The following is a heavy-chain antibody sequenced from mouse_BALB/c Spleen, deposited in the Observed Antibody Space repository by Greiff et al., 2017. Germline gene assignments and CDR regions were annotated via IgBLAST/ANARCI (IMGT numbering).Heavy chain of an antibody. J-gene: IGHJ4*01. CDR2: ISSGGSYT. D-gene: IGHD1-1*01. CDR1: GFTFSSYG. V-gene: IGHV5-6*01. CDR3: ARHYYGSSYGNYAMDY. Sequence: VHLVESGGDLVKPGGSLKLSCAASGFTFSSYGMSWVRQTPDKRLEWVATISSGGSYTYYPDSVKGRFTISRDNAKNTLYLQMSSLKSEDTAMYYCARHYYGSSYGNYAMDYWGQGTSVTVSS.